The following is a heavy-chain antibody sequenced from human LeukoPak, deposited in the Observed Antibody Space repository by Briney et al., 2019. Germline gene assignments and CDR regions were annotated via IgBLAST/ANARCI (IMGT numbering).Heavy chain of an antibody. D-gene: IGHD3-10*01. CDR3: ARGLRDYYDSGSHLGWFDP. J-gene: IGHJ5*02. Sequence: SETLSLTCTVSGGSISSYYWSWIRQPPRKGLEWIGYIYYSGSTNYNPSLKSRVTISVDTSKNQFSLKLSSVTAADTAVYYCARGLRDYYDSGSHLGWFDPWGKGTLVTVSS. V-gene: IGHV4-59*01. CDR1: GGSISSYY. CDR2: IYYSGST.